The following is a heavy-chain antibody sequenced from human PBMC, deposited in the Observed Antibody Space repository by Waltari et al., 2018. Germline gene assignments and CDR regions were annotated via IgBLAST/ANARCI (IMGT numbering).Heavy chain of an antibody. Sequence: EVQLVESGGGLVQPGGSLRLSCAASGFTLSNYWMSWVRQAPGKGLEWVANIKQDGSEIYYVDSVRGRFTISRDNAKNSLYLQMDSLRAEDTALYYCGRFKWNYGYYLDLWGQGTLVTVSS. CDR1: GFTLSNYW. V-gene: IGHV3-7*01. CDR3: GRFKWNYGYYLDL. J-gene: IGHJ4*02. D-gene: IGHD1-7*01. CDR2: IKQDGSEI.